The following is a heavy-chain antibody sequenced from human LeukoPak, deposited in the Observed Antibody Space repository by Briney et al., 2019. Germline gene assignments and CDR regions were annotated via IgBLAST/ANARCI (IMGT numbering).Heavy chain of an antibody. V-gene: IGHV4-59*01. CDR3: ARVSYSSGWYDDYFDY. J-gene: IGHJ4*02. D-gene: IGHD6-19*01. CDR1: GGSISSYY. Sequence: SETLSLTCTVSGGSISSYYWSWIRQPPGKVLEWIGYIYYSGSTNYNPSLKSRVTISVDTSKNQFSLKLSSVTAADTAVYYCARVSYSSGWYDDYFDYWGQGTLVTVSS. CDR2: IYYSGST.